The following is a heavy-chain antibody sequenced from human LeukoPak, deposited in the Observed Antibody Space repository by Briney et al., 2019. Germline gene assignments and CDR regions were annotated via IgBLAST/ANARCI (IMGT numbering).Heavy chain of an antibody. CDR2: ISSSSSYI. D-gene: IGHD5/OR15-5a*01. J-gene: IGHJ3*02. Sequence: GGSLRLSCAASGFTFSSYSMNWVRQAPGKGLEWVSSISSSSSYIYYADSVKGRSTISRDNAKNSLYLQMNSLRAEDTAVYYCARDDRSVLGAFDIWGQGTMVTASS. CDR1: GFTFSSYS. CDR3: ARDDRSVLGAFDI. V-gene: IGHV3-21*01.